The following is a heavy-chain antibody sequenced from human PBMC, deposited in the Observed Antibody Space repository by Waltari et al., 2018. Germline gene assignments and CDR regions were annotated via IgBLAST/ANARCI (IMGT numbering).Heavy chain of an antibody. Sequence: QVQLVESGGGVVQPGRSLRLSCAASGFTFSSYGMHWVRQAPGKGLEWVAVISYDGSNKYYADSVKGRFTISRDNSKNTLYLQMNSLRAEDTAVYYCAKDTGYSGSYLDYWGQGTLVTVSS. D-gene: IGHD1-26*01. CDR3: AKDTGYSGSYLDY. V-gene: IGHV3-30*18. CDR1: GFTFSSYG. CDR2: ISYDGSNK. J-gene: IGHJ4*02.